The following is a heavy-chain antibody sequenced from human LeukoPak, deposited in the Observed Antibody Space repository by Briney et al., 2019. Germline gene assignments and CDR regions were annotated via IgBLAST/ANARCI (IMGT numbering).Heavy chain of an antibody. CDR1: GVSISNSRYY. CDR3: ARLLRGPGYSGYYYYYFMDV. Sequence: SETLSLICTVSGVSISNSRYYWVCIRQPPGKALECIGTIYYSGSTYYNPSLKSRVTISVDTSKKQFSLKLRSVTAADTAVYYCARLLRGPGYSGYYYYYFMDVWGKGTTVTVSS. V-gene: IGHV4-39*07. J-gene: IGHJ6*03. CDR2: IYYSGST. D-gene: IGHD5-12*01.